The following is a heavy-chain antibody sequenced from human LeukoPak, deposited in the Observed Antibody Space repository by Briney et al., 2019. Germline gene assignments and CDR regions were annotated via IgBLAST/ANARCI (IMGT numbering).Heavy chain of an antibody. Sequence: GGSLRLSCAASGFTFSSYSMNWVRQAPGKGLEWVSYISSSSSTIYYADSVKGRFTISRDNAKNSLYLQMNSLRAEDTAVYYCAKGGEGSGWFLDAFDIWGQGTMVTVSS. J-gene: IGHJ3*02. V-gene: IGHV3-48*04. CDR3: AKGGEGSGWFLDAFDI. D-gene: IGHD6-19*01. CDR1: GFTFSSYS. CDR2: ISSSSSTI.